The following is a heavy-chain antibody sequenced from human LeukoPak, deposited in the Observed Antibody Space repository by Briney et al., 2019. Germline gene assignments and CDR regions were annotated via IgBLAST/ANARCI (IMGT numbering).Heavy chain of an antibody. D-gene: IGHD6-6*01. CDR2: ISSSSSTI. CDR3: ARGSIAARAYKDMDV. J-gene: IGHJ6*03. CDR1: GFTFSSYS. V-gene: IGHV3-48*04. Sequence: PGGSLRLSCAASGFTFSSYSMNWVRQAPGKGLEWVSYISSSSSTIYYADSVKGRSTISRDNAKNSLYLQMNSLRAEDMAVYYCARGSIAARAYKDMDVWGKGTTVTVSS.